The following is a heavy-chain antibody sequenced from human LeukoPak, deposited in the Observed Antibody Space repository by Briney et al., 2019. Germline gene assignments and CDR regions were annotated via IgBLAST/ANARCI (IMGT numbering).Heavy chain of an antibody. J-gene: IGHJ4*02. Sequence: ASVKVSCKASGYTFTSYGISWVRQAPGQGLEWMGWISAYNGNTHYAQKLQGRVTMTTDTSTSTVYMELRSLRSEDTAVYYCARLKEYGDHFDYWGQGTLVTVSS. CDR2: ISAYNGNT. D-gene: IGHD4-17*01. CDR1: GYTFTSYG. V-gene: IGHV1-18*01. CDR3: ARLKEYGDHFDY.